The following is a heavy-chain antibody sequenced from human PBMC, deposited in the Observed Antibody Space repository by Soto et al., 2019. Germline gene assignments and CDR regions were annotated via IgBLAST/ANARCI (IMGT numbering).Heavy chain of an antibody. CDR2: MSWNSGNI. CDR3: AKDIGGEMHAFDI. J-gene: IGHJ3*02. D-gene: IGHD2-15*01. V-gene: IGHV3-9*01. CDR1: GFGFGGYA. Sequence: RLSCVASGFGFGGYAMHWVRQGPGKGLEWVSGMSWNSGNIGYADSVKGRFTISRDNAKNSLYLQMNSLSAEDTALYYCAKDIGGEMHAFDIWGQGTMVTVSS.